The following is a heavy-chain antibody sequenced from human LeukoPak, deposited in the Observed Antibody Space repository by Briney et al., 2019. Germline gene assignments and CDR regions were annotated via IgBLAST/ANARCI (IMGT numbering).Heavy chain of an antibody. CDR2: IYYSGST. Sequence: SETLSLTCTVSGGSISSYYWSWIRQPPGKGLEWIGYIYYSGSTNYNPSLKSRVTISVDKSKNQFSLKLSSVTAADTAVYYCARLVVPAARAYYYYYYMDLWGKGTTVTVSS. D-gene: IGHD2-2*01. V-gene: IGHV4-59*08. CDR3: ARLVVPAARAYYYYYYMDL. J-gene: IGHJ6*03. CDR1: GGSISSYY.